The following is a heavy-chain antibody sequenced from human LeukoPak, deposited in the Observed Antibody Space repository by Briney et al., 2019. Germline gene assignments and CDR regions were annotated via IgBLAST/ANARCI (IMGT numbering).Heavy chain of an antibody. J-gene: IGHJ4*02. V-gene: IGHV3-30*03. Sequence: GGSLRLSCAASGFTFSSYGMHWVRQAPGKGLEWVAVISYDGSNKYYADSVKGRFTISRDDPKNTLYLQMNSLRAEDTAVYYCARDPAHCSYDACNLRPDSWGQGTLVTVSS. D-gene: IGHD2-15*01. CDR3: ARDPAHCSYDACNLRPDS. CDR1: GFTFSSYG. CDR2: ISYDGSNK.